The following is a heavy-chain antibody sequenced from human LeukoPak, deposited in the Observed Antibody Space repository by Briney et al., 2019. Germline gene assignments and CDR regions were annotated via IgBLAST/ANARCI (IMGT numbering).Heavy chain of an antibody. V-gene: IGHV1-18*01. CDR2: ISAYNGNT. J-gene: IGHJ5*02. Sequence: ASVTVSCTASGYTFISYGISWVRQAPGQGLEWMGWISAYNGNTNYAQMLQGRVTMTTDTSTSTAYMELRSLRSDDTAVYYCARDDFWKAPRFDPWGQGTLVTVSS. D-gene: IGHD3-3*01. CDR1: GYTFISYG. CDR3: ARDDFWKAPRFDP.